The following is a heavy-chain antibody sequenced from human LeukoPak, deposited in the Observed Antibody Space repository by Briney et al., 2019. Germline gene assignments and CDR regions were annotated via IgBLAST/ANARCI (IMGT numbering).Heavy chain of an antibody. J-gene: IGHJ4*02. CDR3: AKLPDGDWHFDS. Sequence: GGSLRLSCAASGFTFSSYAMHWVRQAPGKGLEWVAVISYDGSNKYYADSVRGRFTISRDNSRITLYLQMNRLRVEDTAVYYCAKLPDGDWHFDSWGQGTQVTVSS. CDR1: GFTFSSYA. D-gene: IGHD3-10*01. V-gene: IGHV3-30-3*02. CDR2: ISYDGSNK.